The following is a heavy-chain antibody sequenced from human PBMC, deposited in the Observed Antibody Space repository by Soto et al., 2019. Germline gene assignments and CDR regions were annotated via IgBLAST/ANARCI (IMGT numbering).Heavy chain of an antibody. CDR1: GLPIRGKKY. CDR2: LYDVDGS. D-gene: IGHD1-1*01. V-gene: IGHV3-53*01. CDR3: ATWHEREHAFDV. Sequence: DVQLVESGGGLIQPGESLRLSGPAFGLPIRGKKYVAWFRQVPGKGLEWVSALYDVDGSFYADSVTGRFTTSSDSSKTTVYLQMNDLRPDDTAVYYCATWHEREHAFDVWGQGTTVTISS. J-gene: IGHJ3*01.